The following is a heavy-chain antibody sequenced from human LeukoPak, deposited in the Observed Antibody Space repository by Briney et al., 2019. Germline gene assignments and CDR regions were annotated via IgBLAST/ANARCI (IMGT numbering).Heavy chain of an antibody. V-gene: IGHV4-34*01. CDR1: GVSFSGYY. Sequence: SETLSLTCAVYGVSFSGYYWSWIRQPPGKGLEWIGEINHSGSTNYNPSLKSRVTLSLDTSKNQFSLNLTSVTAADTAVYYCAETGEISSIWGRGTMVTVSS. D-gene: IGHD1-14*01. CDR3: AETGEISSI. J-gene: IGHJ3*02. CDR2: INHSGST.